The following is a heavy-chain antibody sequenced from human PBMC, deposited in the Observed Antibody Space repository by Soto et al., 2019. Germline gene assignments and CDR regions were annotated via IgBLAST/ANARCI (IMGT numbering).Heavy chain of an antibody. CDR2: ISSSSSYI. D-gene: IGHD6-6*01. CDR3: ARALGGLVRDYWFDP. Sequence: GGSLRLSCAASGFTFSSYSMNWVRQAPGKGLEWVSSISSSSSYIYYADSVKGRFTISRDNAKNSLYLQMNSLRAEDTAVYYCARALGGLVRDYWFDPWGQGTLVTVSS. V-gene: IGHV3-21*01. J-gene: IGHJ5*02. CDR1: GFTFSSYS.